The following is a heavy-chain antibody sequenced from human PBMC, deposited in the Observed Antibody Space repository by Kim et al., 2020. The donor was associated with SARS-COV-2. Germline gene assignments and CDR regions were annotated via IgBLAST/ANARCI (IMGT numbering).Heavy chain of an antibody. CDR3: ARRRSVLHLNSGSYFLRPGAFDI. V-gene: IGHV4-39*01. Sequence: SETLSLTCTVSGGSISSSSYYWGWIRQPPGKGLEWIGSIYYSGSTYYNPSLKSRVTISVDTSKNQFSLKLSSVTAADTAVYYCARRRSVLHLNSGSYFLRPGAFDIWGQGTMVTVSS. D-gene: IGHD1-26*01. CDR2: IYYSGST. CDR1: GGSISSSSYY. J-gene: IGHJ3*02.